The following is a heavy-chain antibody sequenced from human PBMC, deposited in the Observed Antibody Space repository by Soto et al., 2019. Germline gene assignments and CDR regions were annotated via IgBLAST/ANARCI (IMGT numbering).Heavy chain of an antibody. D-gene: IGHD3-10*01. J-gene: IGHJ4*02. Sequence: ESGGGVVQPGRSLRLSCAASGFTFSSYAMHWVRQAPGKGLEWVAVISYDGSNKYYADSVKGRFTISRDNSKNTLYLQMNSLRAEDTAVYYCARVPHSPVLLSGHFDYWGQGTLVTVSS. CDR2: ISYDGSNK. CDR1: GFTFSSYA. CDR3: ARVPHSPVLLSGHFDY. V-gene: IGHV3-30-3*01.